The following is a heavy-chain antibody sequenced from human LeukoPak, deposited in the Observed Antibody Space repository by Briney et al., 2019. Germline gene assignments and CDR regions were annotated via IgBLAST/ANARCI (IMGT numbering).Heavy chain of an antibody. V-gene: IGHV1-2*06. J-gene: IGHJ4*02. CDR2: INPNSGVT. CDR3: ARGLSSSWRFDY. CDR1: GYTFTGYY. D-gene: IGHD6-13*01. Sequence: ASVKVSCKASGYTFTGYYVHWARQAPGQGLEWMGRINPNSGVTNYAQKFQGRVTMTRDTSISTAYMELSRLISDDTAIYYCARGLSSSWRFDYWGQGTLVTASS.